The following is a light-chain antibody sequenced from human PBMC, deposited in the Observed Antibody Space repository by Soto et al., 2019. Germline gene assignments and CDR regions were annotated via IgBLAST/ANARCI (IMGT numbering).Light chain of an antibody. CDR1: QSIGDT. Sequence: EIVMTQSPAAVSVSPGGRATLSCRASQSIGDTLAWYQQKPGQAPRLLIYGASSRVTGFPARFSGSGSGTDFTLTIGRLEPQDSAKYYCQQYVISVTFGQGTRLEI. J-gene: IGKJ5*01. CDR3: QQYVISVT. V-gene: IGKV3-15*01. CDR2: GAS.